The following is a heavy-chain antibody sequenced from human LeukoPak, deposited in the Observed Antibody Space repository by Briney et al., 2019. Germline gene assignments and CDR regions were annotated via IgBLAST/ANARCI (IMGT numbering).Heavy chain of an antibody. J-gene: IGHJ3*02. CDR3: ARAPMYSSSWYDAFDI. CDR1: GDSVSSNSAA. D-gene: IGHD6-13*01. V-gene: IGHV6-1*01. CDR2: TYYRSKWYN. Sequence: SQTLSLTCAISGDSVSSNSAAWNWIRQSPSSGLEWLGRTYYRSKWYNDYAVSVKSRISINPDTSKNQFSLQLNSVTPEDTAVYYCARAPMYSSSWYDAFDIWGQGTMVTVSS.